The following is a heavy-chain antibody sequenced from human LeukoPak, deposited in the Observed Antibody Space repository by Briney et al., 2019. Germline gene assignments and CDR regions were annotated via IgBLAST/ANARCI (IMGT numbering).Heavy chain of an antibody. V-gene: IGHV4-59*08. D-gene: IGHD3-22*01. CDR2: IYYSGST. Sequence: SETLSLTCTVSGGSISSYYWSWIRQPPGKGLEWIGYIYYSGSTNYNPSLKSRVTMSVDTSKNQFSLKLSSVTAADTAVYYCARGDYYDSGGYYSRYAFDIWGQGTMITVSS. J-gene: IGHJ3*02. CDR3: ARGDYYDSGGYYSRYAFDI. CDR1: GGSISSYY.